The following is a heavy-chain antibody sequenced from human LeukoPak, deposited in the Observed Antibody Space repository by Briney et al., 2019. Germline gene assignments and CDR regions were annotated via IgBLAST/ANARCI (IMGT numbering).Heavy chain of an antibody. Sequence: PWHTLSLTCTVSGASISTYYWSWLRQSPGKGLEWIGYLSSRGSPNYNPSLKRRVTISVDTSKNHFSLTLSSVTAADTAVYYCARGDSRPPDYWGQGTLVTVSS. D-gene: IGHD6-13*01. J-gene: IGHJ4*02. V-gene: IGHV4-59*01. CDR1: GASISTYY. CDR3: ARGDSRPPDY. CDR2: LSSRGSP.